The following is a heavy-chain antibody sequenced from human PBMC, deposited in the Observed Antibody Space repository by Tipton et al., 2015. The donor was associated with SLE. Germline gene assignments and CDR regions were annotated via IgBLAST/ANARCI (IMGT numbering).Heavy chain of an antibody. D-gene: IGHD6-13*01. CDR1: GGSISSSSYY. V-gene: IGHV4-39*07. Sequence: TLSLTCAVSGGSISSSSYYWGWIRQPPGKGLEWMGEITHTGKRNYKSSLKSRVTISVDTSKNQFSLRLTSVTAADTAVYYCASWYSSSWYYFDYWGQGTLVTVSS. CDR2: ITHTGKR. J-gene: IGHJ4*02. CDR3: ASWYSSSWYYFDY.